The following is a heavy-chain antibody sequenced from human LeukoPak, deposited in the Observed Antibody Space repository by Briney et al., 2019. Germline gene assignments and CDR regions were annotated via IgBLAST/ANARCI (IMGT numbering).Heavy chain of an antibody. CDR1: GGSFSGYY. D-gene: IGHD3-16*01. CDR2: INHSGST. Sequence: SETLSLTCAVYGGSFSGYYWSWIRQPPGKGLEWIGEINHSGSTNYNPSLKSRVTISLDTSKNQFSLKLSSVTAADTAVYYCARISGGGIKFDYWGQGTLVTVSS. J-gene: IGHJ4*02. CDR3: ARISGGGIKFDY. V-gene: IGHV4-34*01.